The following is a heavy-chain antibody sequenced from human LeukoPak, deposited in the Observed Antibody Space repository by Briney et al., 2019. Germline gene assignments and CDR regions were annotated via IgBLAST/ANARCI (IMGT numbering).Heavy chain of an antibody. V-gene: IGHV1-8*01. J-gene: IGHJ6*02. CDR1: GYTFTSYE. CDR3: ARGINGMDV. CDR2: MNPNSGNT. Sequence: SVKVSCKASGYTFTSYEINWVRQATGQGLEWMGGMNPNSGNTGYAQKFQGRLTMTRDTSISTAYMELSSLRSEDTAVYYCARGINGMDVWGQGTTVTVSS. D-gene: IGHD3-16*01.